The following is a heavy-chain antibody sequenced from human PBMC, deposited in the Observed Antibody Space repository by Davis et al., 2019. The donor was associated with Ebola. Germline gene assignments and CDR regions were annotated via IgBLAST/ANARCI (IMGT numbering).Heavy chain of an antibody. CDR2: ISGSGCST. CDR3: AKVRFYSTWRGGFDS. CDR1: GFNFNTYA. D-gene: IGHD6-13*01. J-gene: IGHJ4*02. V-gene: IGHV3-23*01. Sequence: GGSLRLSCAASGFNFNTYAMTWVRQAPGQGLEWVSAISGSGCSTYYADSVKGRFTVSRDSSKNTLYLQMNSLRAEDTATYYCAKVRFYSTWRGGFDSWGQGTLVTVSS.